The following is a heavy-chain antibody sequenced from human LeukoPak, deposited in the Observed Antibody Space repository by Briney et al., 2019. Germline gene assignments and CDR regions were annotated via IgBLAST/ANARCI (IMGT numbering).Heavy chain of an antibody. V-gene: IGHV1-69*04. CDR3: ARPKYYYDSSGYRTAGGFYYYYGMDV. CDR1: GGTFSSYA. D-gene: IGHD3-22*01. J-gene: IGHJ6*02. CDR2: IIPILGIA. Sequence: SVKVSCKASGGTFSSYAISWVRQAPGQGLEWMGRIIPILGIANYAQKFQGRVTITADKPTSTAYMELSSLRSEDTAVYYCARPKYYYDSSGYRTAGGFYYYYGMDVWGQGTTVTVSS.